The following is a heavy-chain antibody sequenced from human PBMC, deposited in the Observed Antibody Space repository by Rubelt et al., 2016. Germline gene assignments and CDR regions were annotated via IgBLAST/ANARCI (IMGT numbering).Heavy chain of an antibody. J-gene: IGHJ5*02. Sequence: QVQLQESGPGLVKPSETLSLTCTVSGGSVSSGSYYWSWIRQPPGKGLEWIGYAYYTGSTNYNPSLESRVTISVDTSKNQSARKRSFGTAAATAVYYCARGLRGRLSLFWEWFDPWGQGTLVTVSS. V-gene: IGHV4-61*01. CDR1: GGSVSSGSYY. CDR2: AYYTGST. CDR3: ARGLRGRLSLFWEWFDP. D-gene: IGHD3-16*02.